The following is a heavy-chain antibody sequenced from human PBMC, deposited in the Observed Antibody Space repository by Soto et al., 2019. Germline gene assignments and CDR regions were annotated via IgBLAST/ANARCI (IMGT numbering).Heavy chain of an antibody. V-gene: IGHV3-66*01. CDR2: IYPGGGT. D-gene: IGHD2-2*02. CDR1: GFTVGTNF. CDR3: ARESYMDY. Sequence: EVQLVESGGGLVQPGGSLRLSCAASGFTVGTNFMNWVRQAPGRGLEWVSVIYPGGGTYYADSVKGRLAVSRDTSKNTLYLQMNSLRVEDTAVYYCARESYMDYWGQGTQVTVSS. J-gene: IGHJ4*02.